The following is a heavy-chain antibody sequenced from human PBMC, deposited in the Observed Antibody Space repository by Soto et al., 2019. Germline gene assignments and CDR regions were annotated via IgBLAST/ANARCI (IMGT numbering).Heavy chain of an antibody. Sequence: GGSLRLSCAASGFTFSKLWMSWVRQSPGKGLEWVANIRQDGSERNYMDSVKGRFTISRDNSKNTLYLQMNSLRAEDTAVYYCAKDTDSSRTFDYWGQGTLVTVSS. CDR1: GFTFSKLW. CDR2: IRQDGSER. CDR3: AKDTDSSRTFDY. D-gene: IGHD6-13*01. J-gene: IGHJ4*02. V-gene: IGHV3-7*05.